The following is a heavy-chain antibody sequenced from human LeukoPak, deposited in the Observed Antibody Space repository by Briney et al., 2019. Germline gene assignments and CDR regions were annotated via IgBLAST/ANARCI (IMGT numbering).Heavy chain of an antibody. J-gene: IGHJ3*02. CDR3: ARDTPLSSGSYLRAFDI. V-gene: IGHV4-31*03. Sequence: SQTLSLTCTVSGGSISSGGYYWSWIRQHPGKGLEWIGDIYYSGSTYYNPSLKSRVTISVDTSKNQFSLKLSSVTAADTAVYYCARDTPLSSGSYLRAFDIWGQGTMVTVSS. D-gene: IGHD1-26*01. CDR2: IYYSGST. CDR1: GGSISSGGYY.